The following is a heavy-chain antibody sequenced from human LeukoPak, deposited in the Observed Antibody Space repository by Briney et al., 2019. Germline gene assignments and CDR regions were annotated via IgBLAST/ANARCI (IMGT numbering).Heavy chain of an antibody. D-gene: IGHD3-16*01. CDR1: GASFSTYY. Sequence: VKPSETLSLTCTVSGASFSTYYWSWIRQPPGKGLEWIGYIYYSGSTDCNPSLKSRVTMSPDTSKNQFSLNLNSVTAADTAIYYCARAVITFGGAVAKGFDCWGQGTLVTVSS. J-gene: IGHJ4*02. CDR3: ARAVITFGGAVAKGFDC. V-gene: IGHV4-59*01. CDR2: IYYSGST.